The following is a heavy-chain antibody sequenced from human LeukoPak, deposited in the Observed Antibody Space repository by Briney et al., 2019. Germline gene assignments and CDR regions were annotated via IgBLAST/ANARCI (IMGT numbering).Heavy chain of an antibody. CDR2: IIPIFGTA. D-gene: IGHD2-2*01. V-gene: IGHV1-69*06. CDR1: VGTFSSYA. Sequence: SVKVSCMASVGTFSSYAISWVRQAPGQGLEWMGRIIPIFGTANYAQTSQGRGTTTADKSTSTAYMELSSLRSADTAVYYCARDGWGYCSSTSCYPFAYWGQGTLVTVSS. CDR3: ARDGWGYCSSTSCYPFAY. J-gene: IGHJ4*02.